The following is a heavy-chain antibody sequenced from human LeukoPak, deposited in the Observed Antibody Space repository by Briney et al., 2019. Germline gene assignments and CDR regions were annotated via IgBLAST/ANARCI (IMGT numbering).Heavy chain of an antibody. CDR1: EFSFSSYA. D-gene: IGHD3-3*01. Sequence: GGSLRLSCAASEFSFSSYAMSWVRQAPGKGLEWVSAITRASSTYYADSVKGRFTISRDNSKNTLYLQMNSLRAEDTAVYYCAKNFWSDKYYYYYMDVWGKGTTVTVSS. CDR2: ITRASST. CDR3: AKNFWSDKYYYYYMDV. J-gene: IGHJ6*03. V-gene: IGHV3-23*01.